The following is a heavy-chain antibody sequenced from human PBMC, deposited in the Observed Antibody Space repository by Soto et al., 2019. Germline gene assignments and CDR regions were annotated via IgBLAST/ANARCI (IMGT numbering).Heavy chain of an antibody. V-gene: IGHV3-72*01. CDR3: VSRRPPRIFHY. CDR1: GLTFSNYH. Sequence: GGSLRLSCVASGLTFSNYHMDWARQAPGKGLEWIGRARNDPSARTTDHAASVRGRFTTSRDDSKNSLFLQMNSLKVEDTAVYYCVSRRPPRIFHYWGQGTQVTVSS. CDR2: ARNDPSARTT. D-gene: IGHD6-6*01. J-gene: IGHJ4*02.